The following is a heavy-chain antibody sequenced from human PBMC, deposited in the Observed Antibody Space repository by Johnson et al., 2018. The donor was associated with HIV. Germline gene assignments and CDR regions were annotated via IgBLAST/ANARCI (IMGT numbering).Heavy chain of an antibody. CDR1: GFTCSSYA. CDR3: ARDGGRGDFDI. J-gene: IGHJ3*02. D-gene: IGHD3-16*01. Sequence: VQLVESGGGVVQPGRSLRLSCAASGFTCSSYAMHWVRQAPGKGLEWVAVISYDGSNKYYADSVKGRFTISRDNSKNSLYLQMNSLRVEDTAVYYCARDGGRGDFDIWGQGTRVSVSS. V-gene: IGHV3-30*04. CDR2: ISYDGSNK.